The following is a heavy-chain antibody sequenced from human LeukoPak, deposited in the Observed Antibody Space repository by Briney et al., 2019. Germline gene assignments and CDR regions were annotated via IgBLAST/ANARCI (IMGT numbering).Heavy chain of an antibody. J-gene: IGHJ4*02. CDR3: ARGADYGTFDY. D-gene: IGHD4-17*01. V-gene: IGHV4-61*02. Sequence: SETLSLTCTVSGGSISSGSYYWSWIRQPAGKGLEWIGRIYTSGSTNYNPSLKSRVTISVDTSKNQFSLKLSSVTAADTAVYYCARGADYGTFDYWGQGTLVTVSS. CDR2: IYTSGST. CDR1: GGSISSGSYY.